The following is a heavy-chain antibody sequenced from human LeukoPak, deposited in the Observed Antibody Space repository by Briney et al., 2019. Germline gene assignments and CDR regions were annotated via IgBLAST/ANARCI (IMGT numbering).Heavy chain of an antibody. CDR1: GFTFRNYN. Sequence: GGSLRLSCAASGFTFRNYNMHWVRQAPGKGLEWVAFIRYDGSNKYYADSAKGRFTISRDNSKNTLYLQMNSLRAEDTAVYYCAKDELLWFGESYFDYWGQGTLVTVSS. V-gene: IGHV3-30*02. CDR2: IRYDGSNK. J-gene: IGHJ4*02. D-gene: IGHD3-10*01. CDR3: AKDELLWFGESYFDY.